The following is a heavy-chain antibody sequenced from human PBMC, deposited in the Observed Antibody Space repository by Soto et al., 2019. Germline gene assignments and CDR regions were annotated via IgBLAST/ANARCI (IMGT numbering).Heavy chain of an antibody. D-gene: IGHD3-3*01. J-gene: IGHJ6*03. Sequence: SEILSLTCTVSGGSISSSSYYWGWIRQPPGKGLEWIGSIYYSGSTYYNPSLKSRVTISVDTSKNQFSLKLSSVTAADTAVYYCARSLWSGSSTGYYYYYMDVWGKGTTVTVSS. CDR2: IYYSGST. CDR3: ARSLWSGSSTGYYYYYMDV. CDR1: GGSISSSSYY. V-gene: IGHV4-39*01.